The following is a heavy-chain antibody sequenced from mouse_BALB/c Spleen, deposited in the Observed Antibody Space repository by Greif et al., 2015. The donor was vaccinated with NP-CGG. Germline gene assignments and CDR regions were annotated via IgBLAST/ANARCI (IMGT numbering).Heavy chain of an antibody. CDR2: IDPETGGT. V-gene: IGHV1-15*01. Sequence: VQLQQSGAELVRPGASVTLSCKASGYTFTDYEMHWVKQTPVHGLEWIGAIDPETGGTAYNQKFKGKATLTADKSSSTAYMELRSLTSEDSAVYYCTKDSSGYGFAYWGQGTLVTVSA. CDR1: GYTFTDYE. CDR3: TKDSSGYGFAY. D-gene: IGHD3-2*01. J-gene: IGHJ3*01.